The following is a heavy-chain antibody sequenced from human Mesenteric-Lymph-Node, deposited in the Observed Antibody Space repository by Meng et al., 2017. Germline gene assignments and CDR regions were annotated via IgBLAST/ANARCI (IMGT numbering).Heavy chain of an antibody. V-gene: IGHV3-48*03. CDR1: GFTFSSYE. CDR3: ARQYDYVWGSWRNNYYYYGMDV. Sequence: GESLKISCAASGFTFSSYEMNWVRQAPGKGLEWVSYISSSGSTIYYADSVKGRFTISRDNAKNSLYLQMNSLRAEDTAVYYCARQYDYVWGSWRNNYYYYGMDVWGQGTTVTVSS. D-gene: IGHD3-16*01. J-gene: IGHJ6*02. CDR2: ISSSGSTI.